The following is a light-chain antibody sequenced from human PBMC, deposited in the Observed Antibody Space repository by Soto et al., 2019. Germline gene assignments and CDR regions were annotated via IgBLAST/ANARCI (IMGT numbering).Light chain of an antibody. CDR1: STDVGTYDL. J-gene: IGLJ3*02. Sequence: QSALTQPASVSGSPGQSITISCTGTSTDVGTYDLVSWYQHHPGAAPKLIIYEATRRPSGISNRFSGSKSGNTASLTISGVQAEDEADYYCCSFAGSNSWVFGGGTKLTVL. CDR2: EAT. CDR3: CSFAGSNSWV. V-gene: IGLV2-23*01.